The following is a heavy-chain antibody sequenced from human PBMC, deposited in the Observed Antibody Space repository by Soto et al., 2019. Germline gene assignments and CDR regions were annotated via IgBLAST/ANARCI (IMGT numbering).Heavy chain of an antibody. V-gene: IGHV3-48*02. CDR1: GFTLSGYA. Sequence: EVQLVESGGGLVQPGGSLRLSCVGSGFTLSGYAMNWVRQAPGKGLEWVSYISSSSSNIQYAGSVKGQFTSSRDNAKNSLPLQINSLRDEDTAVYYCARDCSLGSRYWWWCDPWGQGTLVTVSS. CDR3: ARDCSLGSRYWWWCDP. J-gene: IGHJ5*02. CDR2: ISSSSSNI. D-gene: IGHD2-8*02.